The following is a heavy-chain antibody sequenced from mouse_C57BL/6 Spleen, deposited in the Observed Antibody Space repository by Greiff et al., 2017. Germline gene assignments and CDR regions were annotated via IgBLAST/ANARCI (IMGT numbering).Heavy chain of an antibody. CDR1: GYAFSSSW. J-gene: IGHJ2*01. D-gene: IGHD2-4*01. CDR2: IYPGDGDT. CDR3: ARGTSYYDYAAFDY. Sequence: QVQLQQSGPELVKPGASVKISCKASGYAFSSSWMNWVKQRPGKGLEWIGRIYPGDGDTNYNGKFRGKATLTADKSSSTAYMQLSSLTSEDSAVYFCARGTSYYDYAAFDYWGQGTTLTVSS. V-gene: IGHV1-82*01.